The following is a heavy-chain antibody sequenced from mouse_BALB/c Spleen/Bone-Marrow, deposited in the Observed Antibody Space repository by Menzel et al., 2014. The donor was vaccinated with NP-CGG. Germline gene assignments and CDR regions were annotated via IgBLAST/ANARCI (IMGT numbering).Heavy chain of an antibody. J-gene: IGHJ3*01. D-gene: IGHD2-1*01. V-gene: IGHV1-7*01. CDR3: VCGNYYLAY. CDR2: INPSTGYT. Sequence: QVHVKQSGAELAKPGASVKMSCKASGYTFTRYWMHWVKQRPGQGLEWIGYINPSTGYTEYNQKFKDKATLTADKSSSTAYMQLSSLTFEDSAVYYCVCGNYYLAYWGQGTLVTVSA. CDR1: GYTFTRYW.